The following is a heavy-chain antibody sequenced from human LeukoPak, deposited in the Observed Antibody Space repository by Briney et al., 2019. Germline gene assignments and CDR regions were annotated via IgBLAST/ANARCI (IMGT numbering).Heavy chain of an antibody. V-gene: IGHV4-59*01. D-gene: IGHD3-22*01. CDR2: TYYSGST. CDR3: ARVGYYYDSSGYYTDAFDI. Sequence: SETLSLTCTVSGGSISSYYWSWIRQPPRKGLEWIGYTYYSGSTNYNPSLKSRVTISVDTSKNQFSLKLSSVTAADTAVYYCARVGYYYDSSGYYTDAFDIWGQGTMVTVSS. CDR1: GGSISSYY. J-gene: IGHJ3*02.